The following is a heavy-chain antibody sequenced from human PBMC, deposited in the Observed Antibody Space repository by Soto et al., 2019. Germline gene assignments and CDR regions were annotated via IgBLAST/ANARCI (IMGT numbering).Heavy chain of an antibody. CDR1: GGTFSSYA. Sequence: ASVKVSCTASGGTFSSYAISWVRQAPGQGLEWMGGIIPIFGTANYAQKFQGRVTITADESTSTAYMELSSLRSEDTAVYYCARKGIPFLGVVLEPRYYSYGMAVGAQGPTAPAPS. CDR2: IIPIFGTA. J-gene: IGHJ6*02. D-gene: IGHD3-3*01. V-gene: IGHV1-69*13. CDR3: ARKGIPFLGVVLEPRYYSYGMAV.